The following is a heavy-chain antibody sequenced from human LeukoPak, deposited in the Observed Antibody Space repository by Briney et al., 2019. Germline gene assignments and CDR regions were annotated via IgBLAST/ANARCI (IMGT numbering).Heavy chain of an antibody. J-gene: IGHJ4*02. CDR3: ARASYYDSSGYYWWGIQNYYFDY. Sequence: ASVKVSCKASGYTFTSYYMHWVRQAPGQGLEWMGIINPSGGSTSYAQKLQGRVTMTTDTSTSTAYMELRSLRSDDTAVYYCARASYYDSSGYYWWGIQNYYFDYWGQGTLVTVSS. CDR2: INPSGGST. CDR1: GYTFTSYY. V-gene: IGHV1-46*01. D-gene: IGHD3-22*01.